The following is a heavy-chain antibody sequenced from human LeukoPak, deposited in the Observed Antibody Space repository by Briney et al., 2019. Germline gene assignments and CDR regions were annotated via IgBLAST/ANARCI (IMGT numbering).Heavy chain of an antibody. J-gene: IGHJ4*02. V-gene: IGHV4-34*01. CDR3: ARSVTTKSGGVGDY. D-gene: IGHD2-8*02. CDR1: GGSFSGYY. CDR2: INHSGST. Sequence: SETLSLTCAVYGGSFSGYYWSWIRQPPGKGLEWIGEINHSGSTNYNPSLKSRVTISVDTSKNQFSLKLSSVTAADTAVYYCARSVTTKSGGVGDYWGQGTLVTVSS.